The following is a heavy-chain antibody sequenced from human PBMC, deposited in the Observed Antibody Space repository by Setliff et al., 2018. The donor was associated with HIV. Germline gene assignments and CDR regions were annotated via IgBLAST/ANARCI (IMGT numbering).Heavy chain of an antibody. J-gene: IGHJ3*02. D-gene: IGHD3-10*01. V-gene: IGHV6-1*01. Sequence: SQTLSLTCDISGDHVSSGTSAWSWIRQSPSRGLEWLGRTYYRSTWRFGYADSVRGRISIAPDTSKNQFSMQLKSVTPEDAAVYFCVRDRGISSFETWGQGTKVTVSS. CDR3: VRDRGISSFET. CDR1: GDHVSSGTSA. CDR2: TYYRSTWRF.